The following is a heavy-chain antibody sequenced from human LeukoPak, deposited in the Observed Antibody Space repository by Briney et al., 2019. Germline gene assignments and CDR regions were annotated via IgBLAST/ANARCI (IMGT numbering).Heavy chain of an antibody. V-gene: IGHV3-23*01. CDR1: GFTFTNYA. J-gene: IGHJ1*01. Sequence: GGSLRLSCAASGFTFTNYAMSWVRQAPGKGLEWVSTIIGSGSSTYYADSVKGRFTISRDNSKNTLYLQMNSLRAEDTAVYYCASPVGYCSSTSCYAFGYFQHWGQGTLVTVSS. CDR3: ASPVGYCSSTSCYAFGYFQH. D-gene: IGHD2-2*01. CDR2: IIGSGSST.